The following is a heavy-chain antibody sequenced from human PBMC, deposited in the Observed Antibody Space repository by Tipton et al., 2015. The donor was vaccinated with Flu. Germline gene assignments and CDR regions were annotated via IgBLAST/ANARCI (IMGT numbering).Heavy chain of an antibody. V-gene: IGHV4-31*02. CDR1: GGSISSGGYY. D-gene: IGHD3-10*01. CDR3: ASALSGGSGSYYNEPNNWFDP. Sequence: LRLSCTVSGGSISSGGYYWSWIRQHPGKGLEWIGYIYYSGSTYYNPSLKSRVTISVDTSKNQFSLKLSSVTAADTAVYYCASALSGGSGSYYNEPNNWFDPWGQGTLVTVSS. J-gene: IGHJ5*02. CDR2: IYYSGST.